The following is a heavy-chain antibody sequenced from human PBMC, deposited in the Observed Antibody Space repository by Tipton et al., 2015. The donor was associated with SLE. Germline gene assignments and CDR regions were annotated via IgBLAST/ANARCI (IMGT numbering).Heavy chain of an antibody. CDR3: ARNLRQLVPNSQNY. CDR1: GGSISSSSYY. J-gene: IGHJ4*02. V-gene: IGHV4-39*07. CDR2: IYYSGST. D-gene: IGHD6-6*01. Sequence: TLSLTCTVSGGSISSSSYYWGWIRQPPGKGLEWIGSIYYSGSTYYNPSLKSRVTISVDTSKNQFSLKLSSVTAADTAVYYCARNLRQLVPNSQNYWGQGTLVTVSS.